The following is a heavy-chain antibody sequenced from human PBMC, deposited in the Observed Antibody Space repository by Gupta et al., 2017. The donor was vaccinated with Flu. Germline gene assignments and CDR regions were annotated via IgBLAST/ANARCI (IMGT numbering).Heavy chain of an antibody. Sequence: QVQLQQWGAGLLKTSETLSLTCAVYGGSFSGYYWSWIRQPPGKGLEWIGEINHSGSTNYNPSLKSRVTISVDTSKNQFSLKLSSVTAADTAVYYCARGRGYSSGWMFYWGQGTLVTVSS. V-gene: IGHV4-34*01. J-gene: IGHJ4*02. CDR1: GGSFSGYY. CDR2: INHSGST. D-gene: IGHD6-19*01. CDR3: ARGRGYSSGWMFY.